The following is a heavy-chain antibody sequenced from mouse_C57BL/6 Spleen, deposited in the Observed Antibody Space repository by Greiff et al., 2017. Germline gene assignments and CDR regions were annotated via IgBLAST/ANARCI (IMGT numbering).Heavy chain of an antibody. CDR2: IWSGGST. V-gene: IGHV2-2*01. CDR3: ARPAYYGSSFYAMDY. CDR1: GFSLTSYG. J-gene: IGHJ4*01. D-gene: IGHD1-1*01. Sequence: QVQLKESGPGLVQPSQSLSITCTVSGFSLTSYGVHWVRQSPGKGLEWLGVIWSGGSTDYNAAFISRLSISKDNSKSQVFFKMNSLQADDTAIYYCARPAYYGSSFYAMDYWGQGTSVTVSS.